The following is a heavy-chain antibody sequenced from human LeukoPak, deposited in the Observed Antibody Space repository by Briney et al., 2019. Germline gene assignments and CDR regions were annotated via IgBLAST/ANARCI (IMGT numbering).Heavy chain of an antibody. J-gene: IGHJ2*01. CDR1: GFTFSSYG. CDR3: AKGTYYYGSTESTGSWYFDL. Sequence: GRSLRLSCAASGFTFSSYGMLWVRQAPGKGLEWVAVISYDGSNKYYADSVKGRFTISRDNSKNTLYLQMNSLRAEDTAVYYCAKGTYYYGSTESTGSWYFDLWGRGTLVTVSS. V-gene: IGHV3-30*18. D-gene: IGHD3-10*01. CDR2: ISYDGSNK.